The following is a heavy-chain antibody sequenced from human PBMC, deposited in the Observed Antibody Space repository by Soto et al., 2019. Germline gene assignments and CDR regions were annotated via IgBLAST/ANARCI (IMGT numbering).Heavy chain of an antibody. D-gene: IGHD6-6*01. CDR1: GGSISSSSYY. CDR3: ASIAARPVNQEYYSGMDV. CDR2: IYYSGNT. J-gene: IGHJ6*02. V-gene: IGHV4-39*01. Sequence: SETLSLTCTVSGGSISSSSYYWGWIRQTPGKGLEWIGNIYYSGNTFYNPSLRSRVTISVDTSKNQFSLKLSSVTAADTAVYYCASIAARPVNQEYYSGMDVWGQGTTVTVS.